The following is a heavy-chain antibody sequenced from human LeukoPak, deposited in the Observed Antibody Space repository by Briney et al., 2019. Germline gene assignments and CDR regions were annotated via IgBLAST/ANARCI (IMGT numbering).Heavy chain of an antibody. CDR1: GASVSTSH. CDR3: SEGYFEPFDH. CDR2: LSYTGKT. J-gene: IGHJ4*02. V-gene: IGHV4-59*02. Sequence: SETLSLTCVVSGASVSTSHWNWIRQLPGQGLEWIGCLSYTGKTDYNPSLTSRVTISLDTSKNQVSLKLRSVTAADTAVYYCSEGYFEPFDHWGQGTLVIVSS. D-gene: IGHD2/OR15-2a*01.